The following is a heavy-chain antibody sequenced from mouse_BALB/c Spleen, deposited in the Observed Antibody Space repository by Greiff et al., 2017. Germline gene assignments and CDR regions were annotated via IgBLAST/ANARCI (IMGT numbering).Heavy chain of an antibody. V-gene: IGHV5-12-1*01. CDR3: ARLRVGNNYAMDY. J-gene: IGHJ4*01. CDR1: GFAFSSYD. Sequence: EVQLVESGGGLVKPGGSLKLSCAASGFAFSSYDMSWVRQTPEKRLEWVAYISSGGGSTYYPDTVKGRFTISRDNAKNTLYLQMSSLRSEDTAMYYCARLRVGNNYAMDYWGQGTSVTVSS. CDR2: ISSGGGST. D-gene: IGHD2-1*01.